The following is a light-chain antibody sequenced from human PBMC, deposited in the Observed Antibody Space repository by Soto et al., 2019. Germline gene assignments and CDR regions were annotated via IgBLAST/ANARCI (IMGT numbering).Light chain of an antibody. CDR2: AAS. V-gene: IGKV1-33*01. Sequence: IQVTQSPSSLSASVGDRVTISCRASQDIRKDLGWYQQTPGKAPKLLTFAASNLHTGVPSRFRGSGSGTDFTFTISRLQPEDIATYYCQQYENLPTFGQGTRLEIK. J-gene: IGKJ5*01. CDR3: QQYENLPT. CDR1: QDIRKD.